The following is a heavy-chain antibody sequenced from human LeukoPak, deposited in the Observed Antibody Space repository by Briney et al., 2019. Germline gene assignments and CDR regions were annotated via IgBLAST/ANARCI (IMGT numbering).Heavy chain of an antibody. J-gene: IGHJ4*02. V-gene: IGHV1-2*02. D-gene: IGHD3-10*01. CDR3: ARDHYGSGLNFDY. Sequence: ASVKVSCRASGYTFTGYYMHWVRQAPGQGLEWMGWINPNSGGTNYAQKFQGRVTMTRDTSISTAYMELSRLRSDDTAVYYCARDHYGSGLNFDYWGQGTLVTVSS. CDR2: INPNSGGT. CDR1: GYTFTGYY.